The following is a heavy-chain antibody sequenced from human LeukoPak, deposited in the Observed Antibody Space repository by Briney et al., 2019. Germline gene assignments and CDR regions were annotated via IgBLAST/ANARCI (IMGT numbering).Heavy chain of an antibody. J-gene: IGHJ6*02. D-gene: IGHD3-10*01. CDR3: ARITMVRGADYGMDV. V-gene: IGHV3-53*01. CDR1: GFTVSSNY. CDR2: IYSGGST. Sequence: GGSLRLSCAASGFTVSSNYMSWVRQAPGKGLEWVSVIYSGGSTYYADSVEGRFTISRDNSKNTLYLQMNSLRAEDTAVYYCARITMVRGADYGMDVWGQGTTVTVSS.